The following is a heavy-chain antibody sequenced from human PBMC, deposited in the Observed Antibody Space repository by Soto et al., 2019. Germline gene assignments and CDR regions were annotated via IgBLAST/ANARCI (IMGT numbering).Heavy chain of an antibody. CDR2: IIPVLGIA. CDR3: ARDRPLQYYYDSSGPFDP. CDR1: GGTFSSYT. V-gene: IGHV1-69*04. Sequence: SVKVSCKASGGTFSSYTISWVRQAPGQGLEWVGRIIPVLGIANYAQKFQGRVTITADKSTSTAYMELSSLRSEDTAVYYCARDRPLQYYYDSSGPFDPWGQGTLVTVSS. J-gene: IGHJ5*02. D-gene: IGHD3-22*01.